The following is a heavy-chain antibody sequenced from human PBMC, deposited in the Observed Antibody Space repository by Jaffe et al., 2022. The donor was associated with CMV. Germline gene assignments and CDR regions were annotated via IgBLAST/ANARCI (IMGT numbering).Heavy chain of an antibody. Sequence: EVQLVESGGGLVQPGRSLRLSCAASGFTFDDYAMHWVRQAPGKGLEWVSGISWNSGSIGYADSVKGRFTISRDNAKNSLYLQMNSLRAEDTALYYCAKVGGPGLLNHAFDIWGQGTMVTVSS. D-gene: IGHD1-26*01. J-gene: IGHJ3*02. CDR2: ISWNSGSI. CDR1: GFTFDDYA. CDR3: AKVGGPGLLNHAFDI. V-gene: IGHV3-9*01.